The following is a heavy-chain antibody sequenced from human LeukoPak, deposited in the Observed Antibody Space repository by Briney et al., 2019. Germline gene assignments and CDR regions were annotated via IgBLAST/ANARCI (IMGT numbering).Heavy chain of an antibody. Sequence: SETLSLTCTVSGGSISSGSYYWTWIRQPAGKGLEWIGRISTSGRTNFNPSLKSRVTISIDTSKNQFSLKLSSVTAADTAVYYCARGEGSLGSFDWGQGTLVTVSS. CDR1: GGSISSGSYY. V-gene: IGHV4-61*02. J-gene: IGHJ4*02. CDR3: ARGEGSLGSFD. CDR2: ISTSGRT. D-gene: IGHD1-26*01.